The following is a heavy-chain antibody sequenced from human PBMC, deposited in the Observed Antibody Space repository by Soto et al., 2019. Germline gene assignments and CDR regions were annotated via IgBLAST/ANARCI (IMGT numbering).Heavy chain of an antibody. CDR2: ISAYNGNT. D-gene: IGHD2-2*02. CDR3: ARDIHGAPGY. CDR1: GYRFSDYG. J-gene: IGHJ4*02. Sequence: ASVKVSCKTSGYRFSDYGISWVRQAPGQGLEWMGWISAYNGNTNYAQKLQGRVTMTTDTSTSTAYMELRSLRSDDTAVYYCARDIHGAPGYWGQGTLVTVSS. V-gene: IGHV1-18*01.